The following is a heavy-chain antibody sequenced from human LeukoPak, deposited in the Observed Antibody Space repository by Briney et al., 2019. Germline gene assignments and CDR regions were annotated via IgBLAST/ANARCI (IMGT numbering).Heavy chain of an antibody. J-gene: IGHJ4*02. V-gene: IGHV4-4*07. CDR2: IYTSGST. CDR3: ARDSATVTTFDY. D-gene: IGHD4-17*01. Sequence: SETLSLICTVSGGSISSYYWSWIRQPAGKGLEWIGRIYTSGSTNYNPSLKSRVTMSVDTSKNQFSLKLSSVTAADTAVYYCARDSATVTTFDYWGQGTLVTVSS. CDR1: GGSISSYY.